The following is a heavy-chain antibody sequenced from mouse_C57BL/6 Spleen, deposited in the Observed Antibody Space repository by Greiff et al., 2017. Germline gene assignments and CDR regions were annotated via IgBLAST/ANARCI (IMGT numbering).Heavy chain of an antibody. CDR1: GYTFTDYN. CDR3: AIIYDGYYVGNY. Sequence: VQLQQSGPELVKPGASVKIPCKASGYTFTDYNMDWVKQSHGKSLEWIGDINPNNGGTIYNQKFKGKATLTVDKSSRTAYMELRSLTSEDTAVYYCAIIYDGYYVGNYWGQGTTLTVSS. J-gene: IGHJ2*01. V-gene: IGHV1-18*01. CDR2: INPNNGGT. D-gene: IGHD2-3*01.